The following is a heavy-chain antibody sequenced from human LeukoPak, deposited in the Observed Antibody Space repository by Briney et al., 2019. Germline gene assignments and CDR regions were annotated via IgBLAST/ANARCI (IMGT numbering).Heavy chain of an antibody. D-gene: IGHD3-10*01. CDR3: ARDRGSDGSDQLDP. J-gene: IGHJ5*02. Sequence: SETLSLTCTVSGGSISSYCWIWIRQPAGKGLEWVGRICSSGSTIYNPSLKSRVTMSLDMSNNQFSLKLSSVTAADTAVYYCARDRGSDGSDQLDPWGQGTLVTVSS. CDR2: ICSSGST. V-gene: IGHV4-4*07. CDR1: GGSISSYC.